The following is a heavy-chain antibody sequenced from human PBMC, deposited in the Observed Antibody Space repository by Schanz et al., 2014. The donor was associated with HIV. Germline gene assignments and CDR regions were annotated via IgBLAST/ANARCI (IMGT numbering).Heavy chain of an antibody. D-gene: IGHD3-9*01. J-gene: IGHJ4*02. CDR3: ATDGGGRPHLTGYLDN. CDR2: MNPNSGNT. CDR1: GYTFISYD. V-gene: IGHV1-8*01. Sequence: QVQLVQSGAEVKKPGASVKVSCKASGYTFISYDLNWVRQASGQGLEWMGWMNPNSGNTGYAQKFQGRVTMTRDKSITTAYMELSSLRSDDTAVYYCATDGGGRPHLTGYLDNWGQGTPVTVSS.